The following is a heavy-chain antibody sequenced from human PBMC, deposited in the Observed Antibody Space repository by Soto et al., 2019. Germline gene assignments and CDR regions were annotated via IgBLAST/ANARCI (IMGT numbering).Heavy chain of an antibody. D-gene: IGHD3-10*01. CDR1: GYTFTSYG. Sequence: GASVKVSCKASGYTFTSYGINWVRQAPGQGLEWMGWISAYNGNTNYAQKLQGRVTMTTDTSTSTAYMELRSLRSDDTAVYYCARGYYYGSESYYGDDYWSQGTLVTVSS. V-gene: IGHV1-18*01. CDR3: ARGYYYGSESYYGDDY. J-gene: IGHJ4*02. CDR2: ISAYNGNT.